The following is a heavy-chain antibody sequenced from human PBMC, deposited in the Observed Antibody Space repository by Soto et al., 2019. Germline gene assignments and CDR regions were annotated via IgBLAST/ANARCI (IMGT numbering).Heavy chain of an antibody. CDR2: IYYSGST. CDR3: VTVTYYDFWSGYLFSNWFDP. D-gene: IGHD3-3*01. CDR1: GGSISSYY. V-gene: IGHV4-59*01. J-gene: IGHJ5*02. Sequence: SETLSLTCTVSGGSISSYYWSWIRQPPGKGLEWIGYIYYSGSTNYNPSLKSRVTISVDTSKNQFSLKLSSVTAADTAVYYCVTVTYYDFWSGYLFSNWFDPWGQGTLVTVSS.